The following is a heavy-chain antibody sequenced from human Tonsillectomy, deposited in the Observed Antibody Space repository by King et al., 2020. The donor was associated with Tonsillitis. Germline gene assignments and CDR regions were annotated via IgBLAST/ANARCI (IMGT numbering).Heavy chain of an antibody. V-gene: IGHV5-51*01. CDR1: GYSFTSHW. Sequence: VQLVESGTEVKKPGESLKISCKGSGYSFTSHWIGWVRQMPGKGLEWMGIIYPGDSDNRYSPSFQGQVTISADKAITTAYLQWSSLKASDTAMYYCATQPNAFDIWGQGKMVTVSS. D-gene: IGHD6-13*01. J-gene: IGHJ3*02. CDR2: IYPGDSDN. CDR3: ATQPNAFDI.